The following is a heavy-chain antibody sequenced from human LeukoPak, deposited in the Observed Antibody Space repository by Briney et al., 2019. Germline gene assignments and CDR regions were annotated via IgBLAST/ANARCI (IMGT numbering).Heavy chain of an antibody. D-gene: IGHD4-17*01. Sequence: SETLSLTCAVYGGSFSGYYWSWIRQPPGKGLEWIGEINHSGSTDYNPSLKSRVTISVDTSKNQFSLKLSSVTAADTAVYYCARESYGDPFDYWGQGTLVTVSS. CDR1: GGSFSGYY. V-gene: IGHV4-34*01. CDR2: INHSGST. CDR3: ARESYGDPFDY. J-gene: IGHJ4*02.